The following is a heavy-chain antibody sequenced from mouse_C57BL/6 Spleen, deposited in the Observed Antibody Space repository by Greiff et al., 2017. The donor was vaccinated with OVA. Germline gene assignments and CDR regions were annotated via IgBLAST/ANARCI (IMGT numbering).Heavy chain of an antibody. V-gene: IGHV1-64*01. CDR3: ARGEPTIVFDY. Sequence: VQLQQSGAELVKPGASVKLSCKASGYTFTSYWMHWVKQRPGQGLEWIGMIHPNSGSTNYNEKFKSKATLTVDKSSSTAYMQLSSLTSEDSAVYYCARGEPTIVFDYWGQGTTLTVSS. D-gene: IGHD2-5*01. CDR1: GYTFTSYW. CDR2: IHPNSGST. J-gene: IGHJ2*01.